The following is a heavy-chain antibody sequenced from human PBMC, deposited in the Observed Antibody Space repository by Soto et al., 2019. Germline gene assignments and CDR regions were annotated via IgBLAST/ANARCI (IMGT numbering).Heavy chain of an antibody. D-gene: IGHD6-13*01. CDR1: GFTVSSNY. CDR3: ARVPTAGSFDY. J-gene: IGHJ4*02. CDR2: IYSGGST. V-gene: IGHV3-66*01. Sequence: EVQLVESGGGLVQPGGSLRLSCAASGFTVSSNYMSWVRHAPGKGLEWVSVIYSGGSTYYADSVKGRFTISRDKSKNTLYLQMNSLRAEDTAVYYCARVPTAGSFDYWGQGTLVTVSS.